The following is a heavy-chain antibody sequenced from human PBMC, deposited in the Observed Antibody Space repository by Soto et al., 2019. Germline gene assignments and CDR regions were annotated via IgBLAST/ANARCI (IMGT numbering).Heavy chain of an antibody. CDR1: GGSFSGNY. Sequence: QVQLQQWGAGLLKPSVTLSLTCTVYGGSFSGNYWSWIRQPPGMGLEWIGEISHSGTTNYNPSLISRVTISVDTSKNQFSLKLSSVTAADTAIYYCARGHLPGGNTFYYDYWGQGTLVTVSS. V-gene: IGHV4-34*01. CDR2: ISHSGTT. CDR3: ARGHLPGGNTFYYDY. D-gene: IGHD2-15*01. J-gene: IGHJ4*02.